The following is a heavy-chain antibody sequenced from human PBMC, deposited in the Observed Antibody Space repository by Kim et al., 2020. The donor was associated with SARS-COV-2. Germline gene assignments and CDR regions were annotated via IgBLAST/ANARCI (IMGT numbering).Heavy chain of an antibody. J-gene: IGHJ3*02. Sequence: YNPSLKSRVTMSVDTSKNQFSLKLTSVSAADTAMYYCARDLDTTMGDAFDIWGQGTMVTVSS. CDR3: ARDLDTTMGDAFDI. D-gene: IGHD5-18*01. V-gene: IGHV4-4*07.